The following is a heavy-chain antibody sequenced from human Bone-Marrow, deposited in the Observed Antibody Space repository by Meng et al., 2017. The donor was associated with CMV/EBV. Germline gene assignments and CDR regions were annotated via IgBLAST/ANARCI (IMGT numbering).Heavy chain of an antibody. CDR1: GFTFSTNN. CDR2: ISSSSAYI. V-gene: IGHV3-21*01. Sequence: GGSLRLSCAASGFTFSTNNMNWVRQAPGKGLEWVSSISSSSAYIYYIDSVKGRFTISRDNAKNSLYLQMNSLRAEDTAVYYCARDSPVRSSSGDYYYGMDVWGQGTMVTVSS. J-gene: IGHJ6*02. CDR3: ARDSPVRSSSGDYYYGMDV. D-gene: IGHD6-13*01.